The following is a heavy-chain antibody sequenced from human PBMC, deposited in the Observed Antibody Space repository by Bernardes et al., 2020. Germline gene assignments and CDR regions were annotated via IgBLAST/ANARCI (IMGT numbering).Heavy chain of an antibody. J-gene: IGHJ4*02. V-gene: IGHV3-21*01. CDR3: ARDSEKKYYFDY. Sequence: GGSLRLSCAASGFTFSSYSMNWVRQAPGKGLEWVSSISSSSSYIYYADSVKGRFTISRDNAKNSLYLQMNSLRAEDTAVYYCARDSEKKYYFDYWGQGTLVTVSS. CDR2: ISSSSSYI. CDR1: GFTFSSYS.